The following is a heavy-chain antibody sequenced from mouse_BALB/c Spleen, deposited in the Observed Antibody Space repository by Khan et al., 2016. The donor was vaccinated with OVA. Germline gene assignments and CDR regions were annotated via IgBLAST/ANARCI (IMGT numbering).Heavy chain of an antibody. V-gene: IGHV1-77*01. J-gene: IGHJ3*01. D-gene: IGHD3-3*01. CDR1: GYTFTDYV. Sequence: QVQLKQSGPELVKPGASVKMSCKASGYTFTDYVMNWVKQRNGQGLEWTGQIYPGSDSTYYNEKFKGKATLTTDRSSNTAYMQLSNLTSEDSAVYFCARAGWDMFAYWGPGTLLTVAA. CDR3: ARAGWDMFAY. CDR2: IYPGSDST.